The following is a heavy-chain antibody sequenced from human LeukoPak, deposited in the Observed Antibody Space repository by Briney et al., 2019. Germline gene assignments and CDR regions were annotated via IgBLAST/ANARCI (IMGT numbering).Heavy chain of an antibody. D-gene: IGHD3-10*01. Sequence: WGSLRLSCAASGFTFSNYWTHWVRQAAGKGLVWVSRINSDGSSTSYADSVKGRFTISRDNAKNTLYLQMNSLRAEDTAVYYCARDRYYGSYGMDVWGQGTTVTV. CDR3: ARDRYYGSYGMDV. CDR2: INSDGSST. CDR1: GFTFSNYW. V-gene: IGHV3-74*01. J-gene: IGHJ6*02.